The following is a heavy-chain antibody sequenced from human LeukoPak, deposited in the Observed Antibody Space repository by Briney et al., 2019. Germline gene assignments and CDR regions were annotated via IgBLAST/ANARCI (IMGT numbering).Heavy chain of an antibody. D-gene: IGHD2-15*01. CDR2: IYTSGST. CDR1: GGSISSGSYY. CDR3: ASLDCSGGSCYSTSYMDV. V-gene: IGHV4-61*02. Sequence: SQTLSLTCTVSGGSISSGSYYWSWIRQPAGKGLEWIGRIYTSGSTNYNPSLKSRVTISVDTSKNQSSLKLSSVTAADTAVYYCASLDCSGGSCYSTSYMDVWGKGTTVTVSS. J-gene: IGHJ6*03.